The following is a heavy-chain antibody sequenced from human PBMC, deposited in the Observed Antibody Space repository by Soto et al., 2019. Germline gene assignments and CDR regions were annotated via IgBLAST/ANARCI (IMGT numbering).Heavy chain of an antibody. V-gene: IGHV4-61*08. CDR1: GGSISSGEYY. J-gene: IGHJ5*02. CDR2: IYYSGST. D-gene: IGHD3-9*01. Sequence: SETLSLTCTVSGGSISSGEYYWTWIRQPPGKGLEWIGYIYYSGSTNYNPSLKSRVTISVDTSKNQFSLKLSSVTAADTAVYYCARYDILTGYASWFDPWGQGTLVTVSS. CDR3: ARYDILTGYASWFDP.